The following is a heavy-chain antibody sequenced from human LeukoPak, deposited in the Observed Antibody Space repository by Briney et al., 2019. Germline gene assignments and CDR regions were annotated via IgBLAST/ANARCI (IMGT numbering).Heavy chain of an antibody. CDR1: GYTFTGYY. Sequence: DSVKVAYKASGYTFTGYYMHWVRQATGQGLEWMGWINPNSGGTNYAQKFQGRVTMTRDTSISTAYMELSRLRSDDTAVYYCARGWDIAAAGSALVDYWGQGTLVTVSS. CDR2: INPNSGGT. D-gene: IGHD6-13*01. CDR3: ARGWDIAAAGSALVDY. J-gene: IGHJ4*02. V-gene: IGHV1-2*02.